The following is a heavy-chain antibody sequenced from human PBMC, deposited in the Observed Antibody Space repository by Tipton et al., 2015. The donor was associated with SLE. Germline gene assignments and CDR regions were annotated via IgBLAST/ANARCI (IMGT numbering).Heavy chain of an antibody. J-gene: IGHJ3*02. D-gene: IGHD3-10*01. CDR2: IYYSGST. CDR3: ARATLLTQRITMADAFDI. V-gene: IGHV4-31*11. Sequence: TLSLTCAVSGGSLSGYWWSWIRQHPGKGLEWIGYIYYSGSTYYNPSLKSRVTISVDTSKNQFSLKLSSVTAADTAVYYCARATLLTQRITMADAFDIWGQGTMVTVSS. CDR1: GGSLSGYW.